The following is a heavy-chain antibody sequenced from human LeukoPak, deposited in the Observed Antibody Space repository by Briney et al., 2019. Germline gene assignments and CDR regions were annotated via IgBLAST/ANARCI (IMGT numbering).Heavy chain of an antibody. V-gene: IGHV4-59*01. CDR3: ARVHRVTVIVDDRSFFDI. J-gene: IGHJ3*02. CDR2: IFHRGST. CDR1: GDSISSYY. D-gene: IGHD3-22*01. Sequence: SETLSLSCTVSGDSISSYYWTWIRQPPGKGLEWIGDIFHRGSTNYSPSLKSRVTISVDTSKNQFSLRLSSVTAADTAVYYCARVHRVTVIVDDRSFFDIWGQGTMVTVSS.